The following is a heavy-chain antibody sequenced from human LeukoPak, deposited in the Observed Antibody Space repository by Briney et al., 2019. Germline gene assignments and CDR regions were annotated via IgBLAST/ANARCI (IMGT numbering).Heavy chain of an antibody. CDR1: GFTFSSYG. Sequence: PGGSLRLSCAASGFTFSSYGMSWVRQAPGKGLEWVSGVTPSGDPKYYADSVKGRFTISRDNAKNSLFLQMNSLRAEDTAVYYCARDRSRGLLDAFDIWGQGTMVTVSS. CDR2: VTPSGDPK. CDR3: ARDRSRGLLDAFDI. V-gene: IGHV3-21*01. D-gene: IGHD3-10*01. J-gene: IGHJ3*02.